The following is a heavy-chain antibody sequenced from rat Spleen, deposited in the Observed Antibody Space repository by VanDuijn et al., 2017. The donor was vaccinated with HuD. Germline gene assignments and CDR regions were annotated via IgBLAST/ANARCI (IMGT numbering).Heavy chain of an antibody. CDR2: IWTGGST. CDR3: IRESLPGYNSHWFVY. J-gene: IGHJ3*01. V-gene: IGHV2-43*01. CDR1: GFSLASFH. Sequence: QVQLKESGPGLVQPSQTLSLTCTVSGFSLASFHVSWVRQPPGKGLEWMGVIWTGGSTAYNSLLSSRLIISRDTSKSQVFLKMNSLQTEDTAIYFCIRESLPGYNSHWFVYWGQGTLVTVSS. D-gene: IGHD1-4*01.